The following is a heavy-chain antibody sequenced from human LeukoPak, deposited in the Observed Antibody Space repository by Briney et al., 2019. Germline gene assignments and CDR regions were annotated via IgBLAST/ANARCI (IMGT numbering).Heavy chain of an antibody. CDR3: AKARGLIGGAFDI. J-gene: IGHJ3*02. D-gene: IGHD3-22*01. CDR1: GFTFSSYA. Sequence: GRSLRLSCAASGFTFSSYAMHWVRQAPGKGLEWVAVISYDGSNKYYADSVKGRFTISRDNSKNSLYLQMNSLRTEDTALYYCAKARGLIGGAFDIWGQGTMVTVSS. V-gene: IGHV3-30*04. CDR2: ISYDGSNK.